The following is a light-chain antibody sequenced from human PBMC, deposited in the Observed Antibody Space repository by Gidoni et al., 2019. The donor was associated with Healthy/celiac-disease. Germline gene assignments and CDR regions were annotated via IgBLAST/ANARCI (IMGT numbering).Light chain of an antibody. CDR1: QSVSSSY. J-gene: IGKJ1*01. CDR2: GAS. Sequence: EIVLTPSPGTLSLSPGERATLSCRASQSVSSSYLAWYQQKPGQAPRRRIYGASSRATGIPDRFSGSGSGTDFTLTISRLEPEDFAVYYCQQYGSSPWTFGQGTKVEIK. CDR3: QQYGSSPWT. V-gene: IGKV3-20*01.